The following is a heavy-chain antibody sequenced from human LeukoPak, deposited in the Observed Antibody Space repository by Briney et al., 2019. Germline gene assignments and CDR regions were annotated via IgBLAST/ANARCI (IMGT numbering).Heavy chain of an antibody. CDR2: ISGSGGST. J-gene: IGHJ4*02. Sequence: GGSLRLSCAASGFTFSSYGMSWVRQAPGKGLEWVSAISGSGGSTYYADSVKGRFTISRDNSKNTLFLQMNSLRAEDTALYYCAGRSGYSPYYFDYWGQGTQVTVSS. CDR1: GFTFSSYG. D-gene: IGHD3-22*01. CDR3: AGRSGYSPYYFDY. V-gene: IGHV3-23*01.